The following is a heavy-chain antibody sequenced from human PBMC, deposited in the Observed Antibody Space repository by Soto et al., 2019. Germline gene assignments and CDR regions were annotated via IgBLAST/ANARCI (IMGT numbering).Heavy chain of an antibody. J-gene: IGHJ4*02. Sequence: EVQLLESGGDLVQPGGSLRLSCSASRFTFSSYAMSWFRQAPGKGLEWVSVISGSGGSTYYADSVKGRFTISRDNSNNTLFLQMNSLRAEDTAVYYCAKAYSSWYFDYWGQGTLVTVSS. D-gene: IGHD6-6*01. CDR2: ISGSGGST. V-gene: IGHV3-23*01. CDR3: AKAYSSWYFDY. CDR1: RFTFSSYA.